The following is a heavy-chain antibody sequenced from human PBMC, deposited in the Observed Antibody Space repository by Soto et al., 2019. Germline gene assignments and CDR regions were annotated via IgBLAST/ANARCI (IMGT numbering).Heavy chain of an antibody. J-gene: IGHJ3*02. CDR2: ISGSGGST. V-gene: IGHV3-23*01. CDR1: GFTFSNYA. CDR3: AKERGGVVAADAFDI. Sequence: GGSLRLSCAASGFTFSNYAMSWVRQAPGKGLEWVSAISGSGGSTYYADSEKGRFTISRDNSKKTLYLQMNSLRAEDTAVYYCAKERGGVVAADAFDIWGQGTMVTVSS. D-gene: IGHD2-15*01.